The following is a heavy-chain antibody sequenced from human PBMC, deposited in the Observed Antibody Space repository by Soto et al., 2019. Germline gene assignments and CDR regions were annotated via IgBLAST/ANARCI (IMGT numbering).Heavy chain of an antibody. CDR3: ARQSRIYDILTGYHPTQIDY. CDR2: IYYSGST. V-gene: IGHV4-59*01. CDR1: GGSISSYY. J-gene: IGHJ4*02. D-gene: IGHD3-9*01. Sequence: PSETLSLTCTVSGGSISSYYWSWIRQPPGKGLEWIGYIYYSGSTNYNPSLKSRVTISVDTSKDQFSLKLSSVTAADTAVYYCARQSRIYDILTGYHPTQIDYWGQGTLVTVSS.